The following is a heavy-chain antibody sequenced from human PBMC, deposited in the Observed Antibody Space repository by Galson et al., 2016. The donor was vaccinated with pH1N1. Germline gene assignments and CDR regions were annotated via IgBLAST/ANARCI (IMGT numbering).Heavy chain of an antibody. V-gene: IGHV5-51*03. J-gene: IGHJ6*03. CDR1: GNSFSTSW. D-gene: IGHD3-3*01. CDR3: AEHAALDPPLEFYYMDV. CDR2: IYAGDSDT. Sequence: QSGAEVKKPGESLKISCKASGNSFSTSWIGWVRQLPGKGLEWMGSIYAGDSDTRYNPSFPGHVTISVDKSSRTAYLQWSRLQASDTAIYYSAEHAALDPPLEFYYMDVWGNGTTVTVSS.